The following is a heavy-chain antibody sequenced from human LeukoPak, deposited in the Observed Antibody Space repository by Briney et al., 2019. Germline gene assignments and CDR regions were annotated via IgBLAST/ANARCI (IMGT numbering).Heavy chain of an antibody. V-gene: IGHV3-23*01. CDR2: ISGSGGST. D-gene: IGHD3-9*01. J-gene: IGHJ4*02. Sequence: GASLRLSCAASGFTFSSYAMSWVRQAPGKGLEWVSAISGSGGSTYYADSVKGRFTISRDNSKNTLYLQMNSLRAEDTAVYYCAKDRRYFDWPPLFDYWGQGTLVTVSS. CDR3: AKDRRYFDWPPLFDY. CDR1: GFTFSSYA.